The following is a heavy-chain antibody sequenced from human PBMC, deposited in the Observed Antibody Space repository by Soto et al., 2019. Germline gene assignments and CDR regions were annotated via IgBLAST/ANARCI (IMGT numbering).Heavy chain of an antibody. D-gene: IGHD3-9*01. J-gene: IGHJ3*02. CDR1: GFTFSSYS. CDR2: ISSSSSYI. CDR3: ARADYDILTGATNDAFDI. V-gene: IGHV3-21*01. Sequence: GGSLRLSCAASGFTFSSYSMNWVRQAPGKGLEWVSSISSSSSYIYYADSVKGRFTISRDNAKNSLYLQMNSLGAEDTAVYYCARADYDILTGATNDAFDIWGQGTMVTVSS.